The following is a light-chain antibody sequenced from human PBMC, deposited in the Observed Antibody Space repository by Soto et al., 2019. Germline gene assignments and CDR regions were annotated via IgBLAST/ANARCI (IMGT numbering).Light chain of an antibody. CDR3: SSYTGSSVV. J-gene: IGLJ2*01. CDR1: SSDVGGYNY. V-gene: IGLV2-14*01. CDR2: DVS. Sequence: QSALTQPASVSGSPGQSITISCTGTSSDVGGYNYVSWYQQHPGKAPKLMIYDVSNRPSGVSNRFSGSKSGNTASRTISGLQAEDDADYYCSSYTGSSVVFGGGTKLTLL.